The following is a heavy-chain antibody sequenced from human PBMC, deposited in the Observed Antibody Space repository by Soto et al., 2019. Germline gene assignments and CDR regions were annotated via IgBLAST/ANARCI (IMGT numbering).Heavy chain of an antibody. D-gene: IGHD3-9*01. J-gene: IGHJ6*02. CDR1: GLTVSTNY. V-gene: IGHV3-66*01. Sequence: EVQLVESGGGLVQPGGSLRISCAASGLTVSTNYMSWVRQAPGKGLEWVSIIYYGGTTYYADPVKGRFTISRDDSKNTLYLQMHSLRAEDTAVYYCARDYDTSRGDWAYYGIDVWGQGTTVTVSS. CDR2: IYYGGTT. CDR3: ARDYDTSRGDWAYYGIDV.